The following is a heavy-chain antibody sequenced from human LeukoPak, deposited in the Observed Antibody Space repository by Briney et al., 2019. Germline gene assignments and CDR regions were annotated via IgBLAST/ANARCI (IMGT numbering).Heavy chain of an antibody. Sequence: SETLSLTCTVSGGSISSYYWSWIRQPPGKGLEWIGYIYYSGSTNYNPSLKSRVTISVDTSKNQFSLKLSSVTAADTAVYYCARQGCTGGSCWYFGYWGQGTLVTVSS. V-gene: IGHV4-59*08. D-gene: IGHD2-15*01. CDR1: GGSISSYY. CDR3: ARQGCTGGSCWYFGY. CDR2: IYYSGST. J-gene: IGHJ4*02.